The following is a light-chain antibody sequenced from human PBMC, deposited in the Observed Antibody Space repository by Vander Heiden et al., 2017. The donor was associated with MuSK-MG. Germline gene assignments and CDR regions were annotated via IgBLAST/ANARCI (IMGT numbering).Light chain of an antibody. CDR3: SSYTSSSTRV. CDR1: SSDVGGYNY. Sequence: QSALTQPVSVSGSPGQSITISCTGTSSDVGGYNYVSWYQHHPGKAPKLMIYDVSNRPSGVSNRFSGSKSGNTASLTISGLQAEDEADYYCSSYTSSSTRVFGTGTKVTVL. V-gene: IGLV2-14*03. J-gene: IGLJ1*01. CDR2: DVS.